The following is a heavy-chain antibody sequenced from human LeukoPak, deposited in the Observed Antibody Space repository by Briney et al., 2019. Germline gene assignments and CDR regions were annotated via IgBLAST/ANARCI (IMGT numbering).Heavy chain of an antibody. CDR3: ARARGYCSSTSCYEGGFDY. Sequence: GGSLRLSCAASGFTFSSYWMHWVRQAPGKGLVWVSRINSDGSSTSYADSVKGRFTISRDNAKNTLYLHMNSLRAEDTAVYYCARARGYCSSTSCYEGGFDYWGQGTLVTVSS. D-gene: IGHD2-2*01. CDR1: GFTFSSYW. V-gene: IGHV3-74*01. CDR2: INSDGSST. J-gene: IGHJ4*02.